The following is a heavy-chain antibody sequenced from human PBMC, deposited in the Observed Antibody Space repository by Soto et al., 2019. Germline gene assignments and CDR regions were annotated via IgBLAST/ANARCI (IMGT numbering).Heavy chain of an antibody. J-gene: IGHJ6*02. CDR2: ITHTGTNA. CDR1: GFSFSDYS. D-gene: IGHD3-22*01. V-gene: IGHV3-21*04. Sequence: GGSLRLSCTASGFSFSDYSFNWVRQAPGKGLEWVSSITHTGTNAYYADSVKGRFTISKDSADNSLILQMTSLRAEDTAIYYCAKILTMIVVPYGMDVWGQGTTVTVSS. CDR3: AKILTMIVVPYGMDV.